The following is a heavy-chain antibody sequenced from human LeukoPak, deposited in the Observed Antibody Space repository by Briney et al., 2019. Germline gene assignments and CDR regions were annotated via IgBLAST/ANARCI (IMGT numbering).Heavy chain of an antibody. Sequence: GESLKISCKGSGYPFTSYWIGGVRQMPGKGLEGMGIIYPGDSDTRYSPSFQGQVTISADKSISTAYLQWSSLKASDTAMYYCARRGSSFMDVWGKGTTVTISS. CDR3: ARRGSSFMDV. CDR1: GYPFTSYW. J-gene: IGHJ6*03. CDR2: IYPGDSDT. D-gene: IGHD3-10*01. V-gene: IGHV5-51*01.